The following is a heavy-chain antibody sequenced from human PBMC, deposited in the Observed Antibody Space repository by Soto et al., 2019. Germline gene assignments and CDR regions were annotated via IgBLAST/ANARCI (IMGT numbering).Heavy chain of an antibody. Sequence: KPSETLSLTCAVFGGSFSTYYWSWIRQPPGKGLEWIGGINHSGYTNYNPSLKSRVTVSVDTSKNQFSLKLNSVTAEDTAVYYCARDRINSYGDYDYLGQGTLVTVSS. V-gene: IGHV4-34*01. CDR1: GGSFSTYY. CDR2: INHSGYT. CDR3: ARDRINSYGDYDY. J-gene: IGHJ4*02. D-gene: IGHD4-17*01.